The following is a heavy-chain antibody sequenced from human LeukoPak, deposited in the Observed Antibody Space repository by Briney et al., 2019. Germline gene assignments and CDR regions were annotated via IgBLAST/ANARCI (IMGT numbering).Heavy chain of an antibody. CDR2: INHSGST. J-gene: IGHJ3*02. D-gene: IGHD3-22*01. CDR3: ATGGYYDSSGYHDAFDI. V-gene: IGHV4-34*01. Sequence: SETLSLTCAVYGGSFSGYYWSWIRQPPGKGLEWIGEINHSGSTNYNPSLKSRVTISVDTPKNQFSLKLSSVTAADTAVYYCATGGYYDSSGYHDAFDIWGQGTMVTVSS. CDR1: GGSFSGYY.